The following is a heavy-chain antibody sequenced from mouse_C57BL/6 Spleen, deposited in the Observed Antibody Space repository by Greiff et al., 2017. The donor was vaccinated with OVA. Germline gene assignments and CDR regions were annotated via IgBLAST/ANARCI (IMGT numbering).Heavy chain of an antibody. CDR2: INPNNGGT. V-gene: IGHV1-22*01. CDR1: GYTFTDYN. D-gene: IGHD1-1*01. J-gene: IGHJ2*01. Sequence: VQLKESGPELVKPGASVKMSCKASGYTFTDYNMHWVKQSHGKSLEWIGYINPNNGGTSYNQKFKGKATLTVNKSSSTAYMELRSLTSEDSAVYYCASIYYYGRNYFDYWGQGTTLTVSS. CDR3: ASIYYYGRNYFDY.